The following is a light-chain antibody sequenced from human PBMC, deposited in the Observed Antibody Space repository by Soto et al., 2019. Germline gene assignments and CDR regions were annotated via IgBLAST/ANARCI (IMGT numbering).Light chain of an antibody. CDR3: QQYGSFPIT. V-gene: IGKV3-20*01. Sequence: EIVLTQSPGTLSLSPGERATLSCRASQSVSSNYLAWYQQKLGQAPRLLICGASSRATGIPDRFSGSGSGTDFTLTISRLEPEDSAVYYCQQYGSFPITFGQGTRLEIK. J-gene: IGKJ5*01. CDR2: GAS. CDR1: QSVSSNY.